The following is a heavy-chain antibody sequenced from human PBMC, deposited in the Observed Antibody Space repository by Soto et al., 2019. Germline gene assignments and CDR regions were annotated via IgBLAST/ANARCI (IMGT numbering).Heavy chain of an antibody. CDR3: ARDRATMVRGVIPRWFDP. CDR2: INHSGST. V-gene: IGHV4-34*01. Sequence: PSATLSLTCAVYGGSFSGYYWSWIRQPPGKGLEWIGEINHSGSTNYNPSLKSRVTISVDTSKNQFSLKLSYVTAADTAVYYCARDRATMVRGVIPRWFDPWGQGTLVTVSS. J-gene: IGHJ5*02. CDR1: GGSFSGYY. D-gene: IGHD3-10*01.